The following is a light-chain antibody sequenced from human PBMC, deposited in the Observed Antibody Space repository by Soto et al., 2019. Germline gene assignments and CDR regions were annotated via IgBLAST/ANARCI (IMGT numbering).Light chain of an antibody. J-gene: IGKJ4*01. V-gene: IGKV3-11*01. CDR1: QSVSNY. CDR2: DAS. Sequence: EIVLTQSPATLSLSPGERATLSCRASQSVSNYLAWYQQKPGQAPRLLIYDASNRATGIQARFSGSGSGTDFTLTISSLEPEDVAVYYCQQRSDWPPLTFGGGTKVEIK. CDR3: QQRSDWPPLT.